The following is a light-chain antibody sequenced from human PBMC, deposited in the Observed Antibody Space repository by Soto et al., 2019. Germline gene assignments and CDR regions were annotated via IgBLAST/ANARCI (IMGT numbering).Light chain of an antibody. J-gene: IGKJ2*01. CDR1: QRISSN. V-gene: IGKV3-15*01. Sequence: EIVMTQSPATLSVSPGERATLSCRASQRISSNLAWYQHKTGQAPRLLIYAASTRATGIPARFSGSGSETEFTLTISSLQSEDFAVYYCQHYNNLPPYTFGQGTRLEIK. CDR2: AAS. CDR3: QHYNNLPPYT.